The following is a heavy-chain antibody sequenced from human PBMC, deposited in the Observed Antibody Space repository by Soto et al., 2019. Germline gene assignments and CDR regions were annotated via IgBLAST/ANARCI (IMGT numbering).Heavy chain of an antibody. J-gene: IGHJ4*02. CDR2: ISAYNGNT. Sequence: QVQLVQSGAEVKKPGASVKVSCKASGYTFTSYGISWVRQAPGQGLEWMGWISAYNGNTNYAQKLQGRVTMTTDTSTSTAYMELRSLRSDDTAVYYCARSPFDDYLWGSYRHFDYWGQGTLVTVSS. D-gene: IGHD3-16*02. CDR1: GYTFTSYG. CDR3: ARSPFDDYLWGSYRHFDY. V-gene: IGHV1-18*01.